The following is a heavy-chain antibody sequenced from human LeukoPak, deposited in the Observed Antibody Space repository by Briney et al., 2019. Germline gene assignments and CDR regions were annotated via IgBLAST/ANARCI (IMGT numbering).Heavy chain of an antibody. CDR2: ISYDVNNK. Sequence: PGGSLRLSCAASGFSFSSYAMHWVRQAPGKGLEWVAVISYDVNNKYYADSVKGRFTISRDNSKNTLYLQMNSLRVDDTAVYYCASSPGYSYGRRWGQGTLVTVSS. J-gene: IGHJ4*02. CDR1: GFSFSSYA. D-gene: IGHD5-18*01. CDR3: ASSPGYSYGRR. V-gene: IGHV3-30-3*01.